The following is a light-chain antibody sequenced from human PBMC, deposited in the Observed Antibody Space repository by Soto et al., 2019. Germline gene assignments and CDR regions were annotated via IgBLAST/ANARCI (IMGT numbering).Light chain of an antibody. CDR1: SRDVGAYIF. V-gene: IGLV2-14*03. J-gene: IGLJ1*01. Sequence: QSALTQPVSVSGSPGQSITISCTGTSRDVGAYIFVSWYQQHPGKAPKLMIYDIIKRPSGVSNRSSGSKSGNTASLTISGLQAEDEAYYYCVSFTTSRSYVFGTGTKVTVL. CDR2: DII. CDR3: VSFTTSRSYV.